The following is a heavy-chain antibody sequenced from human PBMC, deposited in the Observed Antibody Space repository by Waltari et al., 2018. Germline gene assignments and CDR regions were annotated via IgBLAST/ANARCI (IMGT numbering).Heavy chain of an antibody. CDR3: AAPGENDVEYLQH. CDR2: MNGDQGGGT. D-gene: IGHD2-21*01. CDR1: GFTFSSYW. J-gene: IGHJ1*01. Sequence: EVQLVESGGGLVQPGGSLRLSCAASGFTFSSYWMHWVRQAPGKGLVWVSRMNGDQGGGTSYADSVKGRFTVSRDNAKNTLYLQMDSLRAEDTALYYCAAPGENDVEYLQHWGQGTLVTVSS. V-gene: IGHV3-74*01.